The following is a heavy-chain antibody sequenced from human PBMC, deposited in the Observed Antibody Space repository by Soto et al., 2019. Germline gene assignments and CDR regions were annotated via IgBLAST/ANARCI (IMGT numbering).Heavy chain of an antibody. CDR2: ISSSSSYT. D-gene: IGHD2-15*01. J-gene: IGHJ4*02. V-gene: IGHV3-11*06. CDR3: ATINRDSPFFDY. CDR1: GFTFSDY. Sequence: QVQLVESGGGLVKPGGSLRLSCAASGFTFSDYMSWIRQAPGKGLEWVSYISSSSSYTNYADSVKGRFTISRDNAKNSLYLQMNSLRAEDTAVYYCATINRDSPFFDYWGQGTLVTVSS.